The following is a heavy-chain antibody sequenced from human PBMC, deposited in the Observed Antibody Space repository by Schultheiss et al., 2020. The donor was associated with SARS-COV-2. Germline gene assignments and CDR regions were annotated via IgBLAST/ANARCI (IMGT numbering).Heavy chain of an antibody. J-gene: IGHJ4*02. CDR2: INPNSGGT. CDR3: ARGATAYDFWSGYPDY. Sequence: ASVKVSCKASGYTFTGYYMHWVRRAPGQGLEWMGWINPNSGGTNYAQKFQGRVTMTRDTSISTAYMELSRLRSDDTAVYYCARGATAYDFWSGYPDYWGQGTLVTVSS. D-gene: IGHD3-3*01. V-gene: IGHV1-2*02. CDR1: GYTFTGYY.